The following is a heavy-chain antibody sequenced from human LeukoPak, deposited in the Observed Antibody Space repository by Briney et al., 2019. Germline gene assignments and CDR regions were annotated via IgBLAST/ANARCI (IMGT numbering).Heavy chain of an antibody. V-gene: IGHV4-59*08. CDR3: ARLRAMPAHRGGFDF. CDR2: IYYSGST. J-gene: IGHJ3*01. Sequence: SETLSLTCTVSGGSISSYYWSWIRQPPGKGLEWIGYIYYSGSTNSHPSLKGRVTISVDASKNQSSLNLSSLTAADTAVYYCARLRAMPAHRGGFDFWGRGTMVPVSS. CDR1: GGSISSYY. D-gene: IGHD4-23*01.